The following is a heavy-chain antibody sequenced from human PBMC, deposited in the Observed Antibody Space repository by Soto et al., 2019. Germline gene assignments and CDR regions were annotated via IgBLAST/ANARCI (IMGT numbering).Heavy chain of an antibody. V-gene: IGHV3-21*02. Sequence: EVQLVESGGGLVKPGESLRLSCEASGFTFSGVSMNWVRQVPGKGLEWVASISSGSSDTWYADSVKGRFIISRDNAQSSLFLQMNSLRPEDTAMYYCARVAYWGPGTQVTVSS. J-gene: IGHJ4*02. CDR3: ARVAY. CDR2: ISSGSSDT. CDR1: GFTFSGVS.